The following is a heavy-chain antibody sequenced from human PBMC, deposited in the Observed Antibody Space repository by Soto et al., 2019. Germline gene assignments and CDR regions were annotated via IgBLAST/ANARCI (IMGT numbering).Heavy chain of an antibody. J-gene: IGHJ6*02. D-gene: IGHD6-13*01. CDR2: IIPIFGTA. V-gene: IGHV1-69*06. CDR3: ARGQAGNSSSWINYYYYGMDV. CDR1: GGTFSSYA. Sequence: SVKVSCKASGGTFSSYAISWVRQAPGQGLEWMGGIIPIFGTANYAPKFQGRVTITADKSTSTAYVELSSLGSEDTAVYYCARGQAGNSSSWINYYYYGMDVWGQGTTVTVSS.